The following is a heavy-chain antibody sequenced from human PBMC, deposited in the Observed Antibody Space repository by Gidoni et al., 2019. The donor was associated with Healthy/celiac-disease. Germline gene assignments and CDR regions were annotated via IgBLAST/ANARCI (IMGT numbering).Heavy chain of an antibody. D-gene: IGHD2-21*01. V-gene: IGHV4-34*01. Sequence: QVQLQQWGAGLLKPSETLSLTCAVYGGSFSGYYWSWIRQPPGKGLEWIGEINHSGSTNYNPSLKSRVTISVDTSKNQFSLKLSSVTAADTAVYYCARLGWWFFSGMDVWGQGTTVTVSS. CDR1: GGSFSGYY. J-gene: IGHJ6*02. CDR3: ARLGWWFFSGMDV. CDR2: INHSGST.